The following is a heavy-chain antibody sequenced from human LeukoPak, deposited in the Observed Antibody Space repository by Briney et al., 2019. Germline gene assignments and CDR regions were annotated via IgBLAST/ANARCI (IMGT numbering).Heavy chain of an antibody. Sequence: PSETLSLTCTVSGASIISGGYYWSWIRQHPGKGLEWIGYIYYTGSTYYNPSLKNRLTISIDTSKSQFSLKLTSVTAADTAVYYCARDPIAYCGANCYSDWGQGTLVTVSS. V-gene: IGHV4-31*03. D-gene: IGHD2-21*02. CDR2: IYYTGST. J-gene: IGHJ4*02. CDR1: GASIISGGYY. CDR3: ARDPIAYCGANCYSD.